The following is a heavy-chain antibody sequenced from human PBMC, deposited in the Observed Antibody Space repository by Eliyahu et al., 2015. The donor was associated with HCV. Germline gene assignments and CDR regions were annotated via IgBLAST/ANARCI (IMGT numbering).Heavy chain of an antibody. J-gene: IGHJ5*02. CDR1: GYTFTGYY. D-gene: IGHD2-21*01. CDR3: ARVSPYCGGERYCGWFDP. CDR2: INPNSGGT. Sequence: QVQLVQSGAEVKKPGASVKVSCKASGYTFTGYYMHWVRQAPGQGLEWMGWINPNSGGTNYAQKFQGRGTMTRDTSISTAYMELSRLRSDDTAVYYCARVSPYCGGERYCGWFDPWGQGTLVTVSS. V-gene: IGHV1-2*02.